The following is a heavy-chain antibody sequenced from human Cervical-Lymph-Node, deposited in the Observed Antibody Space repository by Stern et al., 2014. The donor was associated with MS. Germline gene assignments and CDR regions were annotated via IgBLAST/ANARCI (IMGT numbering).Heavy chain of an antibody. J-gene: IGHJ4*02. CDR2: ISWNSNNI. Sequence: EVQLVESGGGSVQPGRSLRLSCGASGFTFDDCAMHWVRQAPGKGLEWVSGISWNSNNIGYADSVRGRFTISRDNAKNSLYLQMNGLRPEDTALYYCAKDISERHYYFDSWGEGTLVTVSS. D-gene: IGHD3-16*02. V-gene: IGHV3-9*01. CDR1: GFTFDDCA. CDR3: AKDISERHYYFDS.